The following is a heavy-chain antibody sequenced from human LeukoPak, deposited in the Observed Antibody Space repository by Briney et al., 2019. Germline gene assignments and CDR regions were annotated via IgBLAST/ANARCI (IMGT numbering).Heavy chain of an antibody. Sequence: GSLRLSCTASGFTFGDYAMSWFRQAPGKGLEWVGFIRSKAYGGTTEYAASVKGRFTISRDDSKSIAYLQMNGLKTEDTAVYYCTRDLGSGSSYYYGMDVWGQGTTVTVSS. CDR3: TRDLGSGSSYYYGMDV. D-gene: IGHD3-10*01. CDR2: IRSKAYGGTT. J-gene: IGHJ6*02. CDR1: GFTFGDYA. V-gene: IGHV3-49*03.